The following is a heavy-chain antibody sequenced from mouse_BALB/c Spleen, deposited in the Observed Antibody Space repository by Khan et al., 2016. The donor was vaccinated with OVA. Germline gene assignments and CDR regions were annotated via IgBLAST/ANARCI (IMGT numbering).Heavy chain of an antibody. J-gene: IGHJ3*01. CDR2: IDPYDSET. V-gene: IGHV1-52*01. Sequence: QVRLQQSGTELVRPGTSVKLSCKASGYTFTSYWMNWIKQRPEQGLEWIGRIDPYDSETHYNQKFKDKATLTVDKSSNTAYMQLTNLTSEDSAVYDCARNPFGYWGQGTLVTVSA. CDR1: GYTFTSYW. CDR3: ARNPFGY.